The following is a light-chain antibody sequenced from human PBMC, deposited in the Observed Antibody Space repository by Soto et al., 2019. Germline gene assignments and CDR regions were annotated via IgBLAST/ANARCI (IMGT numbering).Light chain of an antibody. V-gene: IGKV3-20*01. CDR2: AAS. CDR1: QSISSNY. J-gene: IGKJ1*01. Sequence: EIVWTQSPGTLSLSPGERPTLSCRASQSISSNYLALAWYQQKPGQAPRLLIYAASGRATGIPDRFTGSGSATDFTLTISRLEPEDFAVYYCQQYGSSPWTFGQGTEVEIE. CDR3: QQYGSSPWT.